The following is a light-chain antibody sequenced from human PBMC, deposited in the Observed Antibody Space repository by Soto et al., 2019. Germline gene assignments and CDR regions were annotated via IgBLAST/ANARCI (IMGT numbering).Light chain of an antibody. CDR3: QQYGSSPKT. V-gene: IGKV3-20*01. CDR2: GAS. Sequence: IVMTRSPATMSVSPGERATLSCRGSQSASSSYLAWYQQKPGQAPRLLIYGASSRATGIPDRFSGMRSGTDFTLAISRLEPEDLAVYYCQQYGSSPKTFGQETKVDIK. J-gene: IGKJ1*01. CDR1: QSASSSY.